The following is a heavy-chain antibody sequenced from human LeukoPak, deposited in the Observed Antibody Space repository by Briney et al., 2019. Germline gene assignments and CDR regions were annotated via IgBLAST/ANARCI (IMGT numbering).Heavy chain of an antibody. D-gene: IGHD4-17*01. CDR1: GGSISSYY. J-gene: IGHJ4*02. CDR3: ARGSRGTVDY. V-gene: IGHV4-59*01. Sequence: SETLSLTCTVSGGSISSYYWSWIRQPPGKGLEWIGYIYYSGSTNYNPTLKSRVTISVDTSKNQFSLKLSSVTAADTAVYYCARGSRGTVDYWGQGTLVTVSS. CDR2: IYYSGST.